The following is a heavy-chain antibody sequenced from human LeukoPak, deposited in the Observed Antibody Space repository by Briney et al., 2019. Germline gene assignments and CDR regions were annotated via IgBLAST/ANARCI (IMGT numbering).Heavy chain of an antibody. Sequence: GGSLRLSCAASGFTFSSYEMNWVRQAPGKGLEWVSYISSSSSTIYYADSVKGRFTISRDNAKNSLYLQMNSLRAEDTAVYYCARESGYYLGSSAFDIWGQGTMVTVSS. CDR3: ARESGYYLGSSAFDI. D-gene: IGHD3-22*01. J-gene: IGHJ3*02. CDR2: ISSSSSTI. CDR1: GFTFSSYE. V-gene: IGHV3-48*01.